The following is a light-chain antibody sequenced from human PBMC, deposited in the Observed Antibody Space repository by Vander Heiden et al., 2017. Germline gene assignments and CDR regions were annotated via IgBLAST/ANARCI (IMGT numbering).Light chain of an antibody. Sequence: QSVLTQPPPVSGAPGQRVTISCTGSSSNIGAGYDVHWYQQFPGTAPKLLIYGNSNRPSGVPDRFSGSKSGTSASLAITGLQAEDEADYYCQSYDSSLSDSVVFGGGTKLTVL. V-gene: IGLV1-40*01. CDR1: SSNIGAGYD. CDR2: GNS. CDR3: QSYDSSLSDSVV. J-gene: IGLJ2*01.